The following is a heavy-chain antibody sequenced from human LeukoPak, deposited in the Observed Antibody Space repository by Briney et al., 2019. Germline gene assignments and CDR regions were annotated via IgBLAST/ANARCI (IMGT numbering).Heavy chain of an antibody. D-gene: IGHD3-22*01. CDR2: ISGSGGST. V-gene: IGHV3-23*01. CDR1: GFTFSSYT. CDR3: AKDRYYDSSGPSDY. J-gene: IGHJ4*02. Sequence: GGSLRLSCAASGFTFSSYTMSWVRQAPGKGLEWVSGISGSGGSTYYADSVKGRFTISRENSKNTLYLQMNSLRAEDTAVYYCAKDRYYDSSGPSDYWGQGTLVTVSS.